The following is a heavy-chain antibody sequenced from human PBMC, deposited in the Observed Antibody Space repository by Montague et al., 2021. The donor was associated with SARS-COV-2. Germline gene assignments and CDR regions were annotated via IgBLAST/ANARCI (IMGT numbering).Heavy chain of an antibody. CDR2: ISTTGSP. CDR3: TIEGHITTICSGCPRNWFDP. V-gene: IGHV4-61*02. D-gene: IGHD2-2*01. J-gene: IGHJ5*02. Sequence: TLSLTCTLSGDSISRNNLYWTWIRQPAGKGLEWIGRISTTGSPEYXXXLKSRVTLSLDTPKNQFSLRLSSVTAADTAMYYCTIEGHITTICSGCPRNWFDPWGQGTLVTVSS. CDR1: GDSISRNNLY.